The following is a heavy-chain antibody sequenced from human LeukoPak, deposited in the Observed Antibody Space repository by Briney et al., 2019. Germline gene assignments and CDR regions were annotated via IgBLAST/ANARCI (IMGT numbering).Heavy chain of an antibody. CDR1: GGSISSGSHY. CDR3: ARDRRICSSTSCPTYYYYYYMDV. D-gene: IGHD2-2*01. V-gene: IGHV4-61*02. CDR2: IYTSGST. J-gene: IGHJ6*03. Sequence: SQTLSLTCTVSGGSISSGSHYWSWIRQPAGKGLEWIGRIYTSGSTNYNPSLKSRVTISVDTSKNQFSLKLSSVTAADTAVYYCARDRRICSSTSCPTYYYYYYMDVWGKGTTVTVSS.